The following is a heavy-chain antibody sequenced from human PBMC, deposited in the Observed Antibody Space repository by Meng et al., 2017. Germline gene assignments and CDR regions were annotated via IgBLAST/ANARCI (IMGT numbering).Heavy chain of an antibody. V-gene: IGHV4-39*07. CDR3: ARDEWGAEWVEVPFMVTDI. CDR2: IYYSGST. D-gene: IGHD1-26*01. J-gene: IGHJ3*02. CDR1: GGSISSSSYY. Sequence: SETLSLTCTVSGGSISSSSYYWGWIRQPPGKGLEWIGSIYYSGSTYYNPSLKSRVTISVDTSKNQFSLKLSSVTAADTAVYYCARDEWGAEWVEVPFMVTDIWGQGTMVTVSS.